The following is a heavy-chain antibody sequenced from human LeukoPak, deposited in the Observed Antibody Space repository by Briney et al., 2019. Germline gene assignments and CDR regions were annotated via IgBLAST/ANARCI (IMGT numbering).Heavy chain of an antibody. V-gene: IGHV3-74*01. CDR1: GFTFSSYW. CDR3: ARDMPGLYPNNWFDP. D-gene: IGHD2-8*01. Sequence: PGGSLRLSCAASGFTFSSYWMHWVRQAPGKGLVWVSRINSDGSSTSYADSVKGRFTISRDNAKNTLYLQMNSLRAEDTAVYYCARDMPGLYPNNWFDPWGQGTLVTVSS. J-gene: IGHJ5*02. CDR2: INSDGSST.